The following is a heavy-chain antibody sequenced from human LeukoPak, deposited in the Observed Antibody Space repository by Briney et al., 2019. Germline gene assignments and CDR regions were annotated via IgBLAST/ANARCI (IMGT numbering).Heavy chain of an antibody. CDR2: VSSGSGTI. J-gene: IGHJ4*02. V-gene: IGHV3-48*01. Sequence: GGSLRLSCAASGFTFSSYSMNWVRQAPGKGLEWVSYVSSGSGTIYYADSVKGRSTISRDNAKSSLYLQMNSLRAEDTAVYSCARDSVAGTLDFDYWGQGTLVTVSS. CDR1: GFTFSSYS. D-gene: IGHD6-19*01. CDR3: ARDSVAGTLDFDY.